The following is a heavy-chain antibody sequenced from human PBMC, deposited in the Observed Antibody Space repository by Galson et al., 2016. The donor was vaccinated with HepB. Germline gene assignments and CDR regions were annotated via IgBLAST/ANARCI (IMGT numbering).Heavy chain of an antibody. D-gene: IGHD3-3*01. Sequence: SLRLSCADSGFTFSRYWMHWVRQAPGKGLVWVSRINSDGSDTTYADSVKGRFTISRDNAKNILYLQMNSLRAEDTAVYYCTRGRDNHDFWSGQRYYYGMDVWGQGTTVSVSS. J-gene: IGHJ6*02. V-gene: IGHV3-74*01. CDR1: GFTFSRYW. CDR3: TRGRDNHDFWSGQRYYYGMDV. CDR2: INSDGSDT.